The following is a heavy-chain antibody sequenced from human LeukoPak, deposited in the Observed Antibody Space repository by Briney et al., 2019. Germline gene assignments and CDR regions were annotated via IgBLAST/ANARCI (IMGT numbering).Heavy chain of an antibody. J-gene: IGHJ3*02. CDR3: ARDVGAAAPDAFDI. CDR1: GFTFSTYN. V-gene: IGHV3-21*01. D-gene: IGHD1-26*01. CDR2: ISTSSNYI. Sequence: PGGSLRLXCAASGFTFSTYNMNWVRLAPGKGPEWVSSISTSSNYIYYADSVKGRFTISRDNAKNSLYLQMNSLRVEDTDVYYCARDVGAAAPDAFDIWGQGTMVTVSS.